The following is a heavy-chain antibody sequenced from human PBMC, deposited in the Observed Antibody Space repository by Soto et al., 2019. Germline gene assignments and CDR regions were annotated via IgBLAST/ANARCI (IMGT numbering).Heavy chain of an antibody. CDR2: IKSKTDGGTT. CDR1: GFTFSNAW. D-gene: IGHD4-17*01. CDR3: TTAHPITGDYQGDYYYYGMDV. V-gene: IGHV3-15*07. J-gene: IGHJ6*02. Sequence: GGSLRLSCAASGFTFSNAWMNWVRQAPGKGLEWVGRIKSKTDGGTTDYAAPVKGRFTISRDDSKNTLYLQMNSLKTEDTAVYYCTTAHPITGDYQGDYYYYGMDVWGQGTTVTVSS.